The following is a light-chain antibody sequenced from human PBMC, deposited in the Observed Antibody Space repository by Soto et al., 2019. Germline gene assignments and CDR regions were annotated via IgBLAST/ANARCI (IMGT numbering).Light chain of an antibody. J-gene: IGKJ2*01. Sequence: DIQMTQSPSTLSASVGDRDTITCRASQTISTWLAWYQQKPGKAPKLLIYDASSLQRGVPSRFSGSGSGTEFTLTISSLQPDDFATYYCQQYDSYSYTFGQGTMVDIK. CDR3: QQYDSYSYT. V-gene: IGKV1-5*01. CDR1: QTISTW. CDR2: DAS.